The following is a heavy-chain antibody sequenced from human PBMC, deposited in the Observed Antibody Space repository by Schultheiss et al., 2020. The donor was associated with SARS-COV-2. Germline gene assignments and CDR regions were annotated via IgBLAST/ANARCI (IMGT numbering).Heavy chain of an antibody. D-gene: IGHD3-22*01. CDR2: ISGSGGST. CDR1: GFTFSSYT. Sequence: GGSLRLSCAASGFTFSSYTMTWVRQAPGRGLEWVSAISGSGGSTYYADSEKGRFTISRDNSKNSLYLQMNSLRAEDTAVYYCARSQIVVVITPLDYWGQGTLVTVSS. CDR3: ARSQIVVVITPLDY. J-gene: IGHJ4*02. V-gene: IGHV3-23*01.